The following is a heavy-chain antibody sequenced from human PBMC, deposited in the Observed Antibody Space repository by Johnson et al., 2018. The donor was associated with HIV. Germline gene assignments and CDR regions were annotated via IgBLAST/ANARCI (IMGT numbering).Heavy chain of an antibody. Sequence: QVQLVESGGGVVQPGRSLRLSFAGSGFTFSSYSIHWVRQATGKGLEWVALISNDGSNKYYADSVKGRFTISRDNSKNTLYVQMNSLRGEDTAVYYGAKWQVVVAATSAFDIWGQGTIVTVSS. V-gene: IGHV3-30*18. J-gene: IGHJ3*02. CDR2: ISNDGSNK. D-gene: IGHD2-15*01. CDR1: GFTFSSYS. CDR3: AKWQVVVAATSAFDI.